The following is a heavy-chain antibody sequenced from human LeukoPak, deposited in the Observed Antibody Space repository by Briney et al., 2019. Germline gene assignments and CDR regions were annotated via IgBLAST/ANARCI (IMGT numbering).Heavy chain of an antibody. CDR3: ARGGSGYSYGYDIDY. J-gene: IGHJ4*02. V-gene: IGHV4-59*01. CDR2: IYYSGST. Sequence: SETLSLTCTVSGGSISTYSWSWIRQPPGKGLEWIGYIYYSGSTNYNPSLKSRVTISVDTSKSQFSLKLSSVTAADTAVYYCARGGSGYSYGYDIDYWGQGTLVTVSS. D-gene: IGHD5-18*01. CDR1: GGSISTYS.